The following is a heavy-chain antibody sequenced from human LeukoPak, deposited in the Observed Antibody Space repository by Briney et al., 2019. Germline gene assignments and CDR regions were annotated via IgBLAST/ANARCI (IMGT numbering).Heavy chain of an antibody. Sequence: GGSLRLSCAASGFTFSSYGMHWVRQAPGKGLEWVAFIRYDGSNKYYADSVKGRFTISRDNSKNTLYLQMNSLRAEDTAVYYCAKEEGSGWQYYFDYWGQGTLVTVPS. CDR1: GFTFSSYG. D-gene: IGHD6-19*01. CDR3: AKEEGSGWQYYFDY. CDR2: IRYDGSNK. J-gene: IGHJ4*02. V-gene: IGHV3-30*02.